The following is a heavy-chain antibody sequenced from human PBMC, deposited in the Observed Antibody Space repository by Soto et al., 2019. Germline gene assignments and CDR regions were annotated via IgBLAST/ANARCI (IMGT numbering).Heavy chain of an antibody. V-gene: IGHV4-4*07. CDR3: AREGSYCAYNFAHGIQLWYFDF. D-gene: IGHD5-18*01. CDR1: GGSINTFY. CDR2: IFSSGST. Sequence: PSETLSLTCTVSGGSINTFYWSWVRQPAGKGLEWIGRIFSSGSTSFNPSLESRVAMSVDTSKNHFSLNLSSVTAADMAVYYCAREGSYCAYNFAHGIQLWYFDFWGQEALVTVSS. J-gene: IGHJ4*02.